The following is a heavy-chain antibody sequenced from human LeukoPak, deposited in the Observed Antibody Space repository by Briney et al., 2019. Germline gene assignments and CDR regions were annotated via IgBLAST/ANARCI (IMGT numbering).Heavy chain of an antibody. CDR2: TNSDVSST. CDR3: ARGYSGYDN. Sequence: GGSLRLSCAASGLTFSNYWMHWVRQAPGKGLVWVSRTNSDVSSTSYADSVKGRFTISRDNARNTLYLQMNSLRAEDTAVYYCARGYSGYDNWGQGTLVTVSS. V-gene: IGHV3-74*01. D-gene: IGHD5-12*01. J-gene: IGHJ4*02. CDR1: GLTFSNYW.